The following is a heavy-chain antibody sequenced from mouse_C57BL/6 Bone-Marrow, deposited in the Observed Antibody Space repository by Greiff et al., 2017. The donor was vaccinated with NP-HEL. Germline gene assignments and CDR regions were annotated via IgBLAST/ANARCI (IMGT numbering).Heavy chain of an antibody. Sequence: EVQRVESGPGLVKPSQSLSLTCSVTGYSITSGYYWNWIRQFPGNKLEWMGYISYDGSNNYNPSLKNRISITRDTSKNQFFLKLNSVTTEDTATYYCARDPSYNSNYLYYFDYWGQGTTLTVSS. V-gene: IGHV3-6*01. CDR1: GYSITSGYY. J-gene: IGHJ2*01. D-gene: IGHD2-5*01. CDR3: ARDPSYNSNYLYYFDY. CDR2: ISYDGSN.